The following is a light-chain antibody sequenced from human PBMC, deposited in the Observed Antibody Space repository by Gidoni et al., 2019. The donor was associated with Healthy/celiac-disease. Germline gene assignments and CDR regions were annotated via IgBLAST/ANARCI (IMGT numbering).Light chain of an antibody. CDR1: NIGSKS. J-gene: IGLJ7*01. CDR3: QVWDSSIDHLAV. V-gene: IGLV3-21*02. Sequence: SYVLTQPPSVSLAAGQTARITCWGHNIGSKSVHWYQQRPGQAPVLVVYDDSDRASGIPERFSGSTSGNTATLTTSRVAAGDEADYYCQVWDSSIDHLAVFGGGTQLTVL. CDR2: DDS.